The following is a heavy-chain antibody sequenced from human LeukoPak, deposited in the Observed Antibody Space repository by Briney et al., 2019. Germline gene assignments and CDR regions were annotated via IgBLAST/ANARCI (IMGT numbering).Heavy chain of an antibody. Sequence: GGSLRLSCAASGFTFSSYDMHWVRQATGNGLEWVSAIGTAGDTYYPGSVRGRFPISRENAKNSLYLQMNSLRAGDTAVYYCARDKGLGFDYWGQGTLVTVSS. CDR3: ARDKGLGFDY. V-gene: IGHV3-13*04. CDR2: IGTAGDT. D-gene: IGHD3-16*01. J-gene: IGHJ4*02. CDR1: GFTFSSYD.